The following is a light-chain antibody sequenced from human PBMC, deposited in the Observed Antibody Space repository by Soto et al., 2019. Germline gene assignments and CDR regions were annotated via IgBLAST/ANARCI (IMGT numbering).Light chain of an antibody. CDR1: QGISSY. CDR3: RRTYSAPYT. V-gene: IGKV1-27*01. Sequence: DIQFTQSPSSLSASVGDRVTIICRVSQGISSYLNWCRQKPGKVPKVLIYSAATLQSGVPSRFSGSGSGTDFTLTISSLQPEDVATYYGRRTYSAPYTFGQGTKLEIK. J-gene: IGKJ2*01. CDR2: SAA.